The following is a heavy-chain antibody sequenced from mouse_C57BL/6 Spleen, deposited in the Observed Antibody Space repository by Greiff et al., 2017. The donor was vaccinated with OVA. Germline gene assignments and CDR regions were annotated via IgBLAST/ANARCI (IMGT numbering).Heavy chain of an antibody. CDR2: ISSGSSTI. Sequence: EVKLQESGGGLVKPGGSLKLSCAASGFTFSDYGMHWVRQAPEKGLEWVAYISSGSSTIYYADTVKGRFTISRDNAKNTLFLQMTSLRSEDTAMYYCARVYYGKGYYAMDYWGQGTSVTVSS. V-gene: IGHV5-17*01. J-gene: IGHJ4*01. CDR3: ARVYYGKGYYAMDY. D-gene: IGHD1-2*01. CDR1: GFTFSDYG.